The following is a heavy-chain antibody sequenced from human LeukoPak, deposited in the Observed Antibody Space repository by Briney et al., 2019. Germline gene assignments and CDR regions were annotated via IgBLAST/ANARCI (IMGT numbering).Heavy chain of an antibody. CDR3: ARGIVAVAGSWFDP. CDR1: GYTFTSYD. Sequence: ASVKVSCKASGYTFTSYDINWVRQATGQGLEWMGWMIPNSGNTGYAQKFQGRVTMTRNTSISTAYMELSSLRSEDTAVYYCARGIVAVAGSWFDPWGQGTLVTVSS. V-gene: IGHV1-8*01. D-gene: IGHD6-19*01. CDR2: MIPNSGNT. J-gene: IGHJ5*02.